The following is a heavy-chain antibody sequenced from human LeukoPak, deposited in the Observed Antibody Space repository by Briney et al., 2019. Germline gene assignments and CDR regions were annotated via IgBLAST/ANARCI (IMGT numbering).Heavy chain of an antibody. V-gene: IGHV3-15*01. Sequence: PGGSLRLSCEASGFTFSNAWMSWVRQPPGKGLEWGGRINIKRDGGTSDYAAPVNGRFTISRDDSKNTVYLQMNSLKTDDTAVYYCNIYYYDHVWGPSHWGQGTLVTVSS. CDR3: NIYYYDHVWGPSH. J-gene: IGHJ4*02. D-gene: IGHD3-16*01. CDR2: INIKRDGGTS. CDR1: GFTFSNAW.